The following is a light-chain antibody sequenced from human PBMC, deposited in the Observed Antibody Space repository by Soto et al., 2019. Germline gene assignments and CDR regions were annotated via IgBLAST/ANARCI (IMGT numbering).Light chain of an antibody. V-gene: IGKV1-9*01. CDR2: AAS. CDR3: QQLNSFPIT. CDR1: QAFSSH. J-gene: IGKJ5*01. Sequence: EIPLTQAPSFLSAFAGDRVYIXCRASQAFSSHLGCYQQKPGRAPKRLIYAASTLQGGGPSRFSGSGSATEFTPTITSLQPEDFATYYGQQLNSFPITFGQGTRLEIK.